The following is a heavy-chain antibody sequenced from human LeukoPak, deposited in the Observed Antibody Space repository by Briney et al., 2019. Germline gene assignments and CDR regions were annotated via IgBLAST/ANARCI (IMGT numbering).Heavy chain of an antibody. CDR1: GFTFSGYS. CDR3: ARGREGSILTLAFDI. Sequence: PGGSLRLSCAASGFTFSGYSMTWVRQAPGKGLEWVSSISSSMHYKYYADSVKGRFTISRDNAKNSLHLQMNSLRAEDTAVYYCARGREGSILTLAFDIWGQGTMVTVSS. V-gene: IGHV3-21*01. D-gene: IGHD1-26*01. CDR2: ISSSMHYK. J-gene: IGHJ3*02.